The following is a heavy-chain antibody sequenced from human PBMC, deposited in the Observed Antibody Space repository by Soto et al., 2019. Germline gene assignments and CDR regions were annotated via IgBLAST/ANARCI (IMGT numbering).Heavy chain of an antibody. Sequence: ASVKVSCKASGYTFTGYYMHWVRQAPGQGLEWMGWINPNSGGTNYAQKFQGWVTMTRDTSISTAYMELSRLRSDDTAVYYCATTHPSYDSSGYPDYYYYGMDVWGQGTTVIVSS. D-gene: IGHD3-22*01. CDR3: ATTHPSYDSSGYPDYYYYGMDV. V-gene: IGHV1-2*04. J-gene: IGHJ6*02. CDR2: INPNSGGT. CDR1: GYTFTGYY.